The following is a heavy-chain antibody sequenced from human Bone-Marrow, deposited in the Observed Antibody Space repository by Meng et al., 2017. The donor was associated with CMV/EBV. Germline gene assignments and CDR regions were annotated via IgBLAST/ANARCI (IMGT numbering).Heavy chain of an antibody. CDR1: GYIFIGYW. V-gene: IGHV5-51*01. J-gene: IGHJ6*02. CDR2: IHPGDSDT. Sequence: QVSCKGSGYIFIGYWIGWVRQMPGKGMEWMGIIHPGDSDTRYSSSFQGQVNISADKPISTVYLQWSSLKDSDTAMYYCARHQRAPHQIVGEPYYYYGMDVWGQGTTVTVSS. D-gene: IGHD1-26*01. CDR3: ARHQRAPHQIVGEPYYYYGMDV.